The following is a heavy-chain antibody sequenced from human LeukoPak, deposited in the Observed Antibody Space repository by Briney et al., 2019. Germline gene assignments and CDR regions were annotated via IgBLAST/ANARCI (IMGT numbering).Heavy chain of an antibody. D-gene: IGHD3-22*01. CDR3: AANYYDSSGYPEAFDY. J-gene: IGHJ4*02. V-gene: IGHV1-24*01. CDR2: FDPEDGET. Sequence: ASVKVSCKVSGYTLTELSMHWVRQAPGKGLEWMGGFDPEDGETIYAQKFQGRVTMTEDTSTDTAYMELSSLRSEDTAVYYCAANYYDSSGYPEAFDYWGQGTLVTVSS. CDR1: GYTLTELS.